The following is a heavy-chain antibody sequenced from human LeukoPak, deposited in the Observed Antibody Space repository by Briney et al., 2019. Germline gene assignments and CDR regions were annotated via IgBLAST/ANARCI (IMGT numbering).Heavy chain of an antibody. CDR1: GFTFSSYG. CDR2: ISYDGSNK. J-gene: IGHJ4*02. V-gene: IGHV3-30*18. D-gene: IGHD3-22*01. CDR3: AKALYYYDSSGLDH. Sequence: PGRSLRLSCAASGFTFSSYGMHWVRQAPGKGLEWVAVISYDGSNKYYADSVKGRFTISRDNSKNTLYLQMNSLRAEDTAVYYCAKALYYYDSSGLDHWGQGTLVTVSS.